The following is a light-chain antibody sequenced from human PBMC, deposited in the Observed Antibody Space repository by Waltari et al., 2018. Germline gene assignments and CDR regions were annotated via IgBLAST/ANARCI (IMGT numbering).Light chain of an antibody. CDR3: QSSDSSGNDYV. V-gene: IGLV3-25*03. Sequence: SLELTQSPSVAVSPGQTAGITCSGDALSKQHVYWYQQRPGQAPVLVLFEDSERPSGIPERFSGSRSGTTGTLTITGVQAEDEADYYCQSSDSSGNDYVFGPGTKVTVL. CDR1: ALSKQH. J-gene: IGLJ1*01. CDR2: EDS.